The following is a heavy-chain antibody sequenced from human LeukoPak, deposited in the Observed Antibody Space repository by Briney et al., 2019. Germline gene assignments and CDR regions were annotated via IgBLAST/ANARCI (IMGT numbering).Heavy chain of an antibody. CDR3: AREEAAAGNFDY. CDR2: IIPIFGTA. V-gene: IGHV1-69*06. CDR1: GGTFSSYA. Sequence: SVKVSCKASGGTFSSYAISWVRQAPGQGLEWMGGIIPIFGTANYAQKFQGRVTMTGDTSISTAYMELSRLRSDDTAVYYCAREEAAAGNFDYWGQGTLVTVSS. D-gene: IGHD6-13*01. J-gene: IGHJ4*02.